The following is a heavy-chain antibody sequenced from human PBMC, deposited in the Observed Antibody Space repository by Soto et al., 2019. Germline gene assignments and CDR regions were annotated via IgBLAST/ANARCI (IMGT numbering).Heavy chain of an antibody. J-gene: IGHJ6*02. CDR1: GFTFSSYG. Sequence: GGSLRLSCAASGFTFSSYGMHWVRQAPGKGLEWVAVIWYDGSNKYYADSVKGRFTISRDNSKNTLYLQMNSLRAEDTAVYYCARDFIRGLPPDYYYGMDVWGQGTTVTVSS. CDR2: IWYDGSNK. D-gene: IGHD4-17*01. V-gene: IGHV3-33*01. CDR3: ARDFIRGLPPDYYYGMDV.